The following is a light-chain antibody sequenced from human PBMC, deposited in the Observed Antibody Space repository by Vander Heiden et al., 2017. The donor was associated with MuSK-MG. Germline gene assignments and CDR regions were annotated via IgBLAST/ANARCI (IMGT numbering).Light chain of an antibody. V-gene: IGLV2-14*01. CDR3: SEYRGSSSLV. CDR2: EVT. Sequence: QSALTPPASVSGSPGQSIPTSCTGTSRDIGGYTFVSWYHQTPGKAPKVLFYEVTKRPAGVANRFASSKSANTASPTTSGLRTEDEGEYYSSEYRGSSSLVFGGGTKLTVL. J-gene: IGLJ2*01. CDR1: SRDIGGYTF.